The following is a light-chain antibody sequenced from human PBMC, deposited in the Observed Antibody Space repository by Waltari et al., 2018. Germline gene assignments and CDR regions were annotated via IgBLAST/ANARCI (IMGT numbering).Light chain of an antibody. J-gene: IGLJ3*02. CDR1: DIGSKS. V-gene: IGLV3-21*03. Sequence: SYVLTQPPSVSVAPGKTARITCGGNDIGSKSVHWDQQKTGRAPVLVVYDATERPSGTPERFSGPNAGSTATLTMYRVDAGDEADYSCQLWDSTSDHPGVFGGGTKLTVL. CDR2: DAT. CDR3: QLWDSTSDHPGV.